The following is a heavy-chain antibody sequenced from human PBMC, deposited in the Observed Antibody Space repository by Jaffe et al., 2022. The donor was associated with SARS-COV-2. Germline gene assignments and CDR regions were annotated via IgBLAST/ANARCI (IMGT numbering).Heavy chain of an antibody. Sequence: QVQLVQSGAEVKKPGASVKVSCKASGYTFTSYGISWVRQAPGQGLEWMGWISAYNGNTNYAQKLQGRVTMTTDTSTSTAYMELRSLRSDDTAVYYCARRSGSGSYGFMGAFDIWGQGTMVTVSS. CDR1: GYTFTSYG. D-gene: IGHD3-10*01. CDR2: ISAYNGNT. CDR3: ARRSGSGSYGFMGAFDI. V-gene: IGHV1-18*01. J-gene: IGHJ3*02.